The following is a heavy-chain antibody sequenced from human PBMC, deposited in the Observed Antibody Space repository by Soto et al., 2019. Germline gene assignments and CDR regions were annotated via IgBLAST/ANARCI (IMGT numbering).Heavy chain of an antibody. V-gene: IGHV1-18*01. J-gene: IGHJ4*02. CDR2: ISAYNGNT. CDR1: GYTFTSYD. CDR3: ARDNELELAELRY. D-gene: IGHD1-7*01. Sequence: GASVKVSCKASGYTFTSYDINWVRQATGQGLEWMGWISAYNGNTNYAQKLQGRVTMTTDTSTSTAYMELRSLRSDDTAVYYCARDNELELAELRYWGQGTLVTVSS.